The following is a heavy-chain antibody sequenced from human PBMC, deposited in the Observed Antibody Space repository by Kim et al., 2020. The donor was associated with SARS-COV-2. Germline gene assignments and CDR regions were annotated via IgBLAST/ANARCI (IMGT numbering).Heavy chain of an antibody. Sequence: GGSLRLSCAASGFTFRNYAMSWVRQAPGKGLEWVSTISISGGSTYYADSVKGRFTISRDNSKNTLYLQMHSLRAEDTAVFYCAKSNSGSASYYYDLDVWG. CDR1: GFTFRNYA. CDR3: AKSNSGSASYYYDLDV. CDR2: ISISGGST. D-gene: IGHD1-26*01. J-gene: IGHJ6*01. V-gene: IGHV3-23*01.